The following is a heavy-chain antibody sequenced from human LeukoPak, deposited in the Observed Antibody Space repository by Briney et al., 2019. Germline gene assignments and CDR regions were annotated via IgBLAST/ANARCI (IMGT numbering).Heavy chain of an antibody. CDR1: GYSFTSYW. CDR2: IYPGDSDT. CDR3: ATTYYYILTGYHDAFDI. D-gene: IGHD3-9*01. V-gene: IGHV5-51*01. J-gene: IGHJ3*02. Sequence: PGESLKISCKGSGYSFTSYWIGWVRQMPGKGLEWMGIIYPGDSDTRYSPSFQGQVTISADKSISTAYLQWSSLKASDTAMYYCATTYYYILTGYHDAFDIWGQGTMVTVSS.